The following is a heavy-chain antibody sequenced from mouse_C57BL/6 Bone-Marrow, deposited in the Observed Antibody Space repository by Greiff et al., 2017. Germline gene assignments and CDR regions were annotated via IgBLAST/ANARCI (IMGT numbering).Heavy chain of an antibody. CDR3: ARGGEGGFDY. V-gene: IGHV5-17*01. J-gene: IGHJ2*01. Sequence: EVMLVEPGGGLVKPGGSLKLSCAASGFTFSDYGMHWVRQAPEKGLEWVAYISSGSSTIYYADTVKGRFTISRDNAKNTLFLQMTRLRSEDTARYYCARGGEGGFDYWGQGTTLTVSS. CDR2: ISSGSSTI. CDR1: GFTFSDYG.